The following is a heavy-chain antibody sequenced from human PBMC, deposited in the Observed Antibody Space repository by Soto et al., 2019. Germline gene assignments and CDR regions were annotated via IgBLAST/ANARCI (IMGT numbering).Heavy chain of an antibody. Sequence: QVQLVQSGAEVKKPGSSVKVSCKASGGTFRNYAINWVRQAPGQGLEWMGGFIPILGGGINAQKFQGRVTITSDESTRTAYMELSSLKSEDTALYYCARRSGSDSNAFDFWGQGTMVTVSS. CDR2: FIPILGGG. D-gene: IGHD1-26*01. CDR3: ARRSGSDSNAFDF. V-gene: IGHV1-69*01. CDR1: GGTFRNYA. J-gene: IGHJ3*01.